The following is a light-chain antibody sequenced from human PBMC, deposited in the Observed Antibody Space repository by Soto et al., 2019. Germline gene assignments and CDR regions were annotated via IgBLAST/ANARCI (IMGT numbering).Light chain of an antibody. CDR1: SRDVGGYNY. V-gene: IGLV2-14*01. J-gene: IGLJ3*02. CDR2: EVS. CDR3: QSYDSGLPWV. Sequence: QSALTQPASVSGSPGQSITISCTGTSRDVGGYNYVSWHQQHPGKAPKVIITEVSNRPSGVSNRFSGSKSGNTASLTISGLQAEDEADYYCQSYDSGLPWVFGGGTKLTVL.